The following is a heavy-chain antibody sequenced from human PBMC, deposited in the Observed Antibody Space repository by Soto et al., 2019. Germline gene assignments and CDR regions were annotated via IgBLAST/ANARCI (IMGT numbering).Heavy chain of an antibody. D-gene: IGHD6-19*01. V-gene: IGHV4-31*03. CDR1: GGSISSGGYY. J-gene: IGHJ4*02. CDR2: IYDSGST. CDR3: ASQANGWYPDY. Sequence: QVELQESGPGLVKPSQTLSLTCTVSGGSISSGGYYWSWVRQHPGKGLEWIGYIYDSGSTYYNPFLKSRVTISVATSKNHFSLKLTSVTAADTAVYYCASQANGWYPDYWGQGTLVTVSS.